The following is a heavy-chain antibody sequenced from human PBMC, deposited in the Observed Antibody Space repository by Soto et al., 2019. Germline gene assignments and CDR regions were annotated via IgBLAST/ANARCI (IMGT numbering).Heavy chain of an antibody. V-gene: IGHV1-18*01. J-gene: IGHJ6*03. Sequence: ASVKVSCKASGYTFTSYGISWVRQAPGQGLEWMGWISAYNGNTNYAQKLQGRVTMTTDTSTSTAYMELRSLRSDDTAVYYCASGYADDYYYYMDVWGKGTTVTVSS. CDR3: ASGYADDYYYYMDV. D-gene: IGHD5-12*01. CDR2: ISAYNGNT. CDR1: GYTFTSYG.